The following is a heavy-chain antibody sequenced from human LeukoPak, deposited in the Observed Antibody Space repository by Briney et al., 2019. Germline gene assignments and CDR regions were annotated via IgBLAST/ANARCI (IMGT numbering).Heavy chain of an antibody. CDR2: IKQDGSEK. V-gene: IGHV3-7*01. CDR3: ARSQRPSGYYLYYFDY. CDR1: GFTFSSYW. D-gene: IGHD3-22*01. Sequence: GGSLRLSCAASGFTFSSYWMSWVRQAPGKGLEWVANIKQDGSEKYYVDSVKGRFTISRDNAKNSLYLQMNSLRAEDTAVYHCARSQRPSGYYLYYFDYWGQGTLVTVSS. J-gene: IGHJ4*02.